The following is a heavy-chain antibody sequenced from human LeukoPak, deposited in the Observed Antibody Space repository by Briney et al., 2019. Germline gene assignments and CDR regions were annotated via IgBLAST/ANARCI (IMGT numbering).Heavy chain of an antibody. CDR3: AREVHSQGY. CDR1: GFNFDNYG. Sequence: GGSLRLSCAASGFNFDNYGMSWVRQAPGKGLEWVCGINWNGGSTGYADSVKGRFSISRDNGKNFLYLQMNSLRVEDTALYYCAREVHSQGYWGQGTLVTVSS. J-gene: IGHJ4*02. D-gene: IGHD5-18*01. CDR2: INWNGGST. V-gene: IGHV3-20*04.